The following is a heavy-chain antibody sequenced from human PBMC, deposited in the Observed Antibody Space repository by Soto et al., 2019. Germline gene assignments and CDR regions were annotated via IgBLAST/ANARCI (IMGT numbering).Heavy chain of an antibody. D-gene: IGHD3-16*01. CDR1: GFTFSGYG. Sequence: PGGSLRLSCAASGFTFSGYGMHWVRQAPGKGLEWVAVIWYDGSNKYYTDSVKGRFTISRDNSKNTLYLQMNSLRAEDTAVYYCARDSRNGPRGIMHFYFDYWGQGTLVTVSS. CDR2: IWYDGSNK. J-gene: IGHJ4*02. V-gene: IGHV3-33*01. CDR3: ARDSRNGPRGIMHFYFDY.